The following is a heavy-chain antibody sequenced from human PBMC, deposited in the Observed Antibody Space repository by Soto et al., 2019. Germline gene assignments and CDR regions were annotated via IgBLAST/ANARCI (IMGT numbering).Heavy chain of an antibody. D-gene: IGHD6-19*01. Sequence: QLQLQESGPGLVKPSETLSLTCTVSGGSISSSSYYWGWIRQPPGKGLEWIGSIYYSGSTYYNPSLMSRVAIAVDTSRNQFSLNLSSVTAADTAVYYCARGYSSGWYPFDYWGQGALVTVCS. CDR1: GGSISSSSYY. CDR3: ARGYSSGWYPFDY. CDR2: IYYSGST. J-gene: IGHJ4*02. V-gene: IGHV4-39*01.